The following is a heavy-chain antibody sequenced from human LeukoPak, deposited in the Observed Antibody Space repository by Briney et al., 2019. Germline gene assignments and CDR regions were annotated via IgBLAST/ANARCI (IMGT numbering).Heavy chain of an antibody. Sequence: PSETLSLTCAVYGGSFSGYYWSWIRQPPGKGLEWIGEINHSGSTNYNPSLKSRVTISVDTSKNQFSLKLSSVTAADTAVYYCARAGYSSSWYRNDAFDIWGQGTMVTVSS. J-gene: IGHJ3*02. CDR1: GGSFSGYY. CDR2: INHSGST. D-gene: IGHD6-13*01. V-gene: IGHV4-34*01. CDR3: ARAGYSSSWYRNDAFDI.